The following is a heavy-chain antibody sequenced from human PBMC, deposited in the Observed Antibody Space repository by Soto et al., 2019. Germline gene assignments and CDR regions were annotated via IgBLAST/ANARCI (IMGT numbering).Heavy chain of an antibody. D-gene: IGHD3-10*01. Sequence: GASVKVSCKASGYTFTVYYMHWVRQATGQGLEWMGWINPNSGGTNCAQKFQGWVTMTRDTSISTAYMELSRLRSDDTAVYYCARAELLWFGELFTGMDVWGQGTTVTVSS. CDR3: ARAELLWFGELFTGMDV. V-gene: IGHV1-2*04. CDR2: INPNSGGT. J-gene: IGHJ6*02. CDR1: GYTFTVYY.